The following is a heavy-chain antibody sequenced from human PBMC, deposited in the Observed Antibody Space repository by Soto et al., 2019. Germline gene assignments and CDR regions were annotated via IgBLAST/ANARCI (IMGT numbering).Heavy chain of an antibody. Sequence: QVQLQESGPGLVKPSETLSLTCTVSGGSVSSGSYYWSWIRQPPGKGLEWIGYIYYSGSTNYNPSLKSRVTISVDTSKNQFSLKLSSVTAADTAVYYCARDVYYYDSSGYWTSYYFDYWGQGTLVTVSS. V-gene: IGHV4-61*01. CDR2: IYYSGST. CDR3: ARDVYYYDSSGYWTSYYFDY. CDR1: GGSVSSGSYY. D-gene: IGHD3-22*01. J-gene: IGHJ4*02.